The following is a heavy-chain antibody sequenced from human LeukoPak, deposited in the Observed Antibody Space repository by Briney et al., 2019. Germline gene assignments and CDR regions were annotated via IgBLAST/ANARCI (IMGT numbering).Heavy chain of an antibody. V-gene: IGHV4-59*12. CDR1: GDSFSSGY. J-gene: IGHJ4*02. Sequence: SSETLSLTCNVSGDSFSSGYWSWIRQPPRKGLEWIGYIYYSGSTNYNPSLKSRVTISVDTSKNQFSLRLSSVTAADTAVYYCARSYYYDSNIDYWGQGTLVTVSS. D-gene: IGHD3-22*01. CDR3: ARSYYYDSNIDY. CDR2: IYYSGST.